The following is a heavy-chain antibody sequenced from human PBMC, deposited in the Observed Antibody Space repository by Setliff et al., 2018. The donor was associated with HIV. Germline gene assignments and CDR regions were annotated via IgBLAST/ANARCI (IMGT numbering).Heavy chain of an antibody. Sequence: SETLSLTCTVSGDSISSGSYYWTWIRQPAGKGLEWIGRIYTSGSTNYNPSLKSRVTISVDTSKNQFSLKLSSVTAADTAVYYCARDIYYDSSGYYFRGYWYFDLWGRGTLVTVSS. V-gene: IGHV4-61*02. CDR1: GDSISSGSYY. CDR3: ARDIYYDSSGYYFRGYWYFDL. CDR2: IYTSGST. J-gene: IGHJ2*01. D-gene: IGHD3-22*01.